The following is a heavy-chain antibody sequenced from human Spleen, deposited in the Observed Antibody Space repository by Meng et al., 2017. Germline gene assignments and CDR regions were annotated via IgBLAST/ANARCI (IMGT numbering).Heavy chain of an antibody. J-gene: IGHJ4*02. D-gene: IGHD3-3*01. Sequence: ASVKVSCKASGYTFTSYGISWVRQAPGQGLEWMGWISAYNGNTNYAQKLQGRVTMTTDTSTSTAYMELRSLRSEDTAVYYCARSSADRQKTYYDFWSGYYTGFDYWGQGTPVTVSS. V-gene: IGHV1-18*01. CDR1: GYTFTSYG. CDR2: ISAYNGNT. CDR3: ARSSADRQKTYYDFWSGYYTGFDY.